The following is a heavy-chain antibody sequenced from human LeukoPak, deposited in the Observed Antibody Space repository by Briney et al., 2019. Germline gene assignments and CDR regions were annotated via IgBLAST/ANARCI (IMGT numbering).Heavy chain of an antibody. Sequence: GGSLRLSCAASGFTFSNAWMSWVRQAPGKGLEWVGRIKSKTDGGTTDYAAPVKGRFTISRDDSKNTLYLQMNSLKTEDTAVYYCTTLVSYSSSSAHYYYYYYMDVWGKGTTVTVSS. CDR3: TTLVSYSSSSAHYYYYYYMDV. J-gene: IGHJ6*03. CDR2: IKSKTDGGTT. V-gene: IGHV3-15*01. CDR1: GFTFSNAW. D-gene: IGHD6-6*01.